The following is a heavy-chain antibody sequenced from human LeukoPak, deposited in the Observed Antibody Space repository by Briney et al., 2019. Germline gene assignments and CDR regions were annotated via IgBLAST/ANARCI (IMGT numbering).Heavy chain of an antibody. CDR1: GFTFSSYS. J-gene: IGHJ1*01. Sequence: PGGSLRLSCAASGFTFSSYSMNWVRQAPGKGLEWVSSISSSSSYIYYADSVKGRFTISRDNAKNSLYLQMNSLRAEDTAVYYCAKDTRQQLPPKAEYFQHWGQGTLVTVSS. V-gene: IGHV3-21*01. CDR2: ISSSSSYI. CDR3: AKDTRQQLPPKAEYFQH. D-gene: IGHD6-13*01.